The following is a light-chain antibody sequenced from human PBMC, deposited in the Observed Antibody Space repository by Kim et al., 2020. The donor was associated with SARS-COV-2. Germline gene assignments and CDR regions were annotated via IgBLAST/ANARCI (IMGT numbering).Light chain of an antibody. CDR1: QSVGNS. V-gene: IGKV3-11*01. CDR2: GTS. CDR3: KQRYNWPLT. Sequence: SMSTGERDHLSCRDRQSVGNSLALLQQKTGQAHRLLICGTSNRATGIPARFSGSGSGTAFTLTIRSLEPEDFAVYYCKQRYNWPLTFGGGTKLEI. J-gene: IGKJ4*01.